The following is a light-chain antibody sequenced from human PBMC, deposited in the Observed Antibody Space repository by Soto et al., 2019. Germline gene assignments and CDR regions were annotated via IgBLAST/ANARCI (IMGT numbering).Light chain of an antibody. V-gene: IGLV2-8*01. J-gene: IGLJ1*01. Sequence: SVLTQPPSASGSPGQSVAISCTGSSSDVGGYNYVSWYQQHPGKAPKLMIYEVNKRPSGVPDRFSGSKSGNTASLTVSGLQAEHEADYYCSSSAGSSKVFGPGTKPTV. CDR1: SSDVGGYNY. CDR3: SSSAGSSKV. CDR2: EVN.